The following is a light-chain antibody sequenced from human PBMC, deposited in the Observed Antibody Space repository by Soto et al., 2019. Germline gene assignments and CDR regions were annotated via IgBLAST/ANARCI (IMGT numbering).Light chain of an antibody. V-gene: IGLV3-21*04. J-gene: IGLJ2*01. Sequence: SYELTQPPSVSVAPGKTASITCGGNNIGSKSVHWYQQMPGQAPVLVIYYDSDRPSGIPERFSGSNSGNTATLTISRVEAGDEADYYCQVWDGSSAEPVFGGGTRLTVL. CDR2: YDS. CDR3: QVWDGSSAEPV. CDR1: NIGSKS.